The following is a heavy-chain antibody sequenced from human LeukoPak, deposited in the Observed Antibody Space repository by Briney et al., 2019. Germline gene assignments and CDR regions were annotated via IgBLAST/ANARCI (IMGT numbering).Heavy chain of an antibody. CDR2: IYYSGST. CDR3: ARRGILTGQLLYYFDY. V-gene: IGHV4-39*07. Sequence: SETLSLTCTVSGGSFSSSSYYWGWIRQPPGKGLEWIGSIYYSGSTYYNPSLKSRVTISVDTSKNQFSLKLSSVTAADTAVYYCARRGILTGQLLYYFDYWGQGTLVAVSS. D-gene: IGHD3-9*01. J-gene: IGHJ4*02. CDR1: GGSFSSSSYY.